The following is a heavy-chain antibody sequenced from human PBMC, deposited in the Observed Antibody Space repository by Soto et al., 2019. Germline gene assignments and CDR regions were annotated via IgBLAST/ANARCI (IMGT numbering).Heavy chain of an antibody. CDR3: AKGRSYWDACDI. J-gene: IGHJ3*02. V-gene: IGHV3-30*18. CDR1: GFTFSSYG. D-gene: IGHD1-26*01. CDR2: ISYDGSNK. Sequence: RLSCAASGFTFSSYGMHWVRQAPGKGLEWVAVISYDGSNKYYADSVKGRFTISRDNSKNTLYLQMNSLRAEDTAVYYCAKGRSYWDACDIWGQGTMVT.